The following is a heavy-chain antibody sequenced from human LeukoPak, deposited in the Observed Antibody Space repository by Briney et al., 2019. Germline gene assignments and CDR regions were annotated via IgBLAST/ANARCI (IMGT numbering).Heavy chain of an antibody. Sequence: SVKVSCKASGGSFSSYAISWVRQAPGQGLEWMGRIIPILGIANYAQKFQGRVTITADKSTSTAYMELSSLRSEDTAVYYCARGGSWATFDYWGQGTLVTVSS. CDR1: GGSFSSYA. D-gene: IGHD1-26*01. CDR3: ARGGSWATFDY. V-gene: IGHV1-69*04. CDR2: IIPILGIA. J-gene: IGHJ4*02.